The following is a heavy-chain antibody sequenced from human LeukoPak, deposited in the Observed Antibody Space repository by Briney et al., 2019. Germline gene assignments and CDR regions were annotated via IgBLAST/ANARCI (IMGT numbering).Heavy chain of an antibody. CDR2: ISGYNGNT. CDR1: GYTFTNYG. J-gene: IGHJ1*01. V-gene: IGHV1-18*01. Sequence: ASVTVSCKASGYTFTNYGINWVRQAPGQGLEWMGWISGYNGNTNYAQKFQGRVTMTTDTSTSTAYMELRSLRSDDTAVYYCARGYPYCSSTSCYQHWGQGTLVTVSS. CDR3: ARGYPYCSSTSCYQH. D-gene: IGHD2-2*01.